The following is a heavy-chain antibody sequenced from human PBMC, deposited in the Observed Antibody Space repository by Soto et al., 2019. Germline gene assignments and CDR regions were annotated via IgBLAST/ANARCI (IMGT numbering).Heavy chain of an antibody. V-gene: IGHV3-15*01. D-gene: IGHD3-10*01. Sequence: LRLSCTASGFTFSNAWMSWVRQAPGKGLEWVGRIKSKTDGGRTDYAAPVKGRFTISRDDSKNTMYLQMNSLKTEDTAVYYCTTERGPDYYGSGSYYKYYYYGMDVWGQGTTFTVSS. CDR2: IKSKTDGGRT. J-gene: IGHJ6*02. CDR1: GFTFSNAW. CDR3: TTERGPDYYGSGSYYKYYYYGMDV.